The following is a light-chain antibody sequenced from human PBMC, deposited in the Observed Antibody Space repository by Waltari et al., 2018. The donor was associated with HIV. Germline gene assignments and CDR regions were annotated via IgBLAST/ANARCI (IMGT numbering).Light chain of an antibody. CDR2: KAS. CDR1: QSIRSW. J-gene: IGKJ1*01. CDR3: QQYNSYWT. Sequence: DIQMTQSPSTLSASVGDSVTITCRASQSIRSWLAWYQQKPGKAPKLQLYKASSLESGVPSRFSGSESGTEFTLTISSLQPDDFATYYCQQYNSYWTFGQGTKVEIK. V-gene: IGKV1-5*03.